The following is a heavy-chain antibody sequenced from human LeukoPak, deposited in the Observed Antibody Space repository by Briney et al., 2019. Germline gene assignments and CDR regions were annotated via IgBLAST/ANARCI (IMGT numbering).Heavy chain of an antibody. V-gene: IGHV3-23*01. D-gene: IGHD5-24*01. CDR3: AKPYDGYGSFDY. J-gene: IGHJ4*02. CDR1: GFSFSNYA. Sequence: GGSLRHSCAASGFSFSNYAMSWVRQAPGKGLEWVSTVSNSGGKTDYADSVKGRFSISRDNSKKMLYLQMTSLRAEDTAVYFCAKPYDGYGSFDYWGQGTLVTVSS. CDR2: VSNSGGKT.